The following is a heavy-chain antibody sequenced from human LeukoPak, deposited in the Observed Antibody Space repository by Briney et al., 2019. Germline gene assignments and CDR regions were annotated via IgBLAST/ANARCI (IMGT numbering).Heavy chain of an antibody. J-gene: IGHJ3*02. CDR3: ARHRRMATDAFDI. CDR1: GFTFSSYS. CDR2: ISSSSSYI. D-gene: IGHD5-24*01. Sequence: GGSLRLSCAASGFTFSSYSMNWVRQAPGKGLQWVSSISSSSSYIYYADSVKGRFTISRDNAKNSLYLQMNSLRAEDTAVYYCARHRRMATDAFDIWGQGTMVTVSS. V-gene: IGHV3-21*01.